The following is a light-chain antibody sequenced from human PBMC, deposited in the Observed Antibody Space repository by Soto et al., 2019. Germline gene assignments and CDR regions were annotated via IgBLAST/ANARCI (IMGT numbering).Light chain of an antibody. Sequence: QSALTQPTSASGSPGQSVTISCTGTSSDVGAYNYVSWYQQHPGKAPKLMIYDVSKRPSGVPYRFSGSKSGNAASLTVSGLQGEDEADYYCSSYAGSSLVFGGGTKLTVL. V-gene: IGLV2-8*01. CDR1: SSDVGAYNY. CDR2: DVS. J-gene: IGLJ3*02. CDR3: SSYAGSSLV.